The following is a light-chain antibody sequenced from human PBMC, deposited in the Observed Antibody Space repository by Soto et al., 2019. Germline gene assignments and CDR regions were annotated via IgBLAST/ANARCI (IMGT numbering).Light chain of an antibody. CDR3: QQRFNWPPIT. V-gene: IGKV3-11*01. Sequence: EIVLTQSPATLSLSPGERATLSCRASQSVDRFLAWYQHKPGQTPRLLIYDTSNRATGIPARFSGSGSGTDFTPTISSLEPEDFAVYYCQQRFNWPPITFGQGTRLEI. J-gene: IGKJ5*01. CDR2: DTS. CDR1: QSVDRF.